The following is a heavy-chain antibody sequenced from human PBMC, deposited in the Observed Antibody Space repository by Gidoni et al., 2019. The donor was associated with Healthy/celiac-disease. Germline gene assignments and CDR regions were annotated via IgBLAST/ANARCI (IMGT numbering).Heavy chain of an antibody. J-gene: IGHJ4*02. D-gene: IGHD2-21*02. CDR3: AAPHYCGGDCYSVFDY. CDR2: IIPILGIA. Sequence: QVQLVQSGSAVKKPCSSVNVSCQASAGTFSSYAISWVRQAPGQGLEWMGGIIPILGIANYAQKFQGRVTITADKSTSTADMELSSLRSEDTAVYYCAAPHYCGGDCYSVFDYWGQGTLVTVSS. V-gene: IGHV1-69*10. CDR1: AGTFSSYA.